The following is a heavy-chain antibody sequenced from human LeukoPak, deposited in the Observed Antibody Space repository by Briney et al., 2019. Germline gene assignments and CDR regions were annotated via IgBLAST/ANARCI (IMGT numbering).Heavy chain of an antibody. D-gene: IGHD3-22*01. CDR1: GYTFTVYY. CDR3: ARAHGHYYDSSGYYPLFDY. CDR2: INPSGGST. J-gene: IGHJ4*02. V-gene: IGHV1-46*01. Sequence: ASVTVSCTSSGYTFTVYYMHWVRQAPGQGLEWMGIINPSGGSTSYAQKFQGRVTMTRDTSTSTVYMELSSLRSEDTAVYYCARAHGHYYDSSGYYPLFDYWGQGTLVTVSS.